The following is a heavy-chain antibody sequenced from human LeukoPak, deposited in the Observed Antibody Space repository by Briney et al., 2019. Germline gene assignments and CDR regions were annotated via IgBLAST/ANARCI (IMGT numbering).Heavy chain of an antibody. CDR2: IYSGGST. Sequence: GGSLRLSCAASGFTVNSNYMSWVRQAPGKGLEWVSRIYSGGSTYYADAVKGRFTISRDNSKNTLYLQMNSLRAEDTAVYYCARERCDSCYYFDYWGQGTLVTVSS. D-gene: IGHD2-15*01. CDR1: GFTVNSNY. V-gene: IGHV3-66*01. J-gene: IGHJ4*02. CDR3: ARERCDSCYYFDY.